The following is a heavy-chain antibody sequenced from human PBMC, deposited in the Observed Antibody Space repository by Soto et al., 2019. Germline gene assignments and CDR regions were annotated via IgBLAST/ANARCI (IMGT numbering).Heavy chain of an antibody. CDR3: ASRITMVRGVKQRYYYYGMDV. CDR2: IIPIFGTA. Sequence: SVKVSCKASGGPFSSYAIRWVRQAPGQGLEWMGGIIPIFGTANYAQKFQGRVTITADKSTSTAYMELSSLRSEDTAVYYCASRITMVRGVKQRYYYYGMDVWGQGTTVTVSS. J-gene: IGHJ6*02. V-gene: IGHV1-69*06. CDR1: GGPFSSYA. D-gene: IGHD3-10*01.